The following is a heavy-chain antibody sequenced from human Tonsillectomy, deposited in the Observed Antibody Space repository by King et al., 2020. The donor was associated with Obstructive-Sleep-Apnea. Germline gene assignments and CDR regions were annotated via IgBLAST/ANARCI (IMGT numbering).Heavy chain of an antibody. D-gene: IGHD3-9*01. CDR3: AREPGLQYYDWHYGMAV. CDR1: GYTFTSYG. CDR2: ISGHTGNT. Sequence: LQLVQSGAEVKKPGASVKVSCKASGYTFTSYGISWVRQAPGQGLEWMGWISGHTGNTNYAQKFQGRVTMTTDTSTSTAYMEVRGLRSDDTAVYYCAREPGLQYYDWHYGMAVWGQGTTVTVSS. J-gene: IGHJ6*02. V-gene: IGHV1-18*01.